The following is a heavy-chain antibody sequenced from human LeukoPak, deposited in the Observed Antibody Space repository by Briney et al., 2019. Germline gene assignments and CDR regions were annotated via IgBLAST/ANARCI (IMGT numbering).Heavy chain of an antibody. D-gene: IGHD2-2*01. Sequence: GGSLRLSCAASGFTFSSYAMSWVRQAPGKGLEWVSAISGSGGSTYYADSVRGRFTISRDNSKNTLYLQMNSLRAEDTAVYYCAKDRYCSSTSCNDLFDYWGQGTLVTVSS. CDR1: GFTFSSYA. CDR3: AKDRYCSSTSCNDLFDY. V-gene: IGHV3-23*01. CDR2: ISGSGGST. J-gene: IGHJ4*02.